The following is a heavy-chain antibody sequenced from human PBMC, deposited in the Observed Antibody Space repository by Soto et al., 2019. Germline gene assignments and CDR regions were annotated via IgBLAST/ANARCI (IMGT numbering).Heavy chain of an antibody. CDR1: GFTFSSYA. CDR2: ISGSGGGP. D-gene: IGHD4-17*01. J-gene: IGHJ3*02. V-gene: IGHV3-23*01. CDR3: ATCMTTVTTFPFDI. Sequence: EVQLLESGGGLVQPGGSLRLSCAASGFTFSSYAMSWVRQAPGKGLEWVSAISGSGGGPYYADSVKGRFTISRDNSKNTLYLQMNSLRADDTAVYYCATCMTTVTTFPFDIWGQGTMVTVSS.